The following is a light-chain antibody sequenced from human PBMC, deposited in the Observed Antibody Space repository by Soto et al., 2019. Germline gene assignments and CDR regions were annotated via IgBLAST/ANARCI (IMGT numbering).Light chain of an antibody. CDR1: RSDVGAYNY. CDR3: CSYAGSFIFV. Sequence: QSALTQPASVSGSPGQSIAISCTGTRSDVGAYNYVSWYQQHPGKAPKLMISEVTNRPSGVSDRFSGSKSGNTASLTISGLQAEDEADYYCCSYAGSFIFVFGTGNKVTVL. V-gene: IGLV2-14*01. J-gene: IGLJ1*01. CDR2: EVT.